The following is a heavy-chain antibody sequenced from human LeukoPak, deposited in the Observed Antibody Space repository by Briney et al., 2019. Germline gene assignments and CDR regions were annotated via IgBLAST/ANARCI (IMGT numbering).Heavy chain of an antibody. V-gene: IGHV3-74*01. CDR3: ARDYYGSGSYKMGFDY. Sequence: PGGSLRLSCAASGFTLSDYWMHWVRQAPGKGVVWLSHINGDKSITNYVASVKGRFTIYRDDAKNTLFLQMNSLRAEDTAVYYCARDYYGSGSYKMGFDYWGQGTLVTVSS. CDR2: INGDKSIT. CDR1: GFTLSDYW. D-gene: IGHD3-10*01. J-gene: IGHJ4*02.